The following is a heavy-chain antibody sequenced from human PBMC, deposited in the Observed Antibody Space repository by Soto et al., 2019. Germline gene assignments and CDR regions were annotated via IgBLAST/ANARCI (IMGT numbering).Heavy chain of an antibody. V-gene: IGHV4-4*07. Sequence: SETLSLTCTVSGGSSSSYYWSWIRQPAGKGLEWIGRIYTSGSTNYNPSLKSRVTMSVDTSKNQFSLKLSSVTAADTAVYYCARVAWNQGPFDYWGQGTLVTVSS. CDR2: IYTSGST. D-gene: IGHD1-1*01. CDR3: ARVAWNQGPFDY. J-gene: IGHJ4*02. CDR1: GGSSSSYY.